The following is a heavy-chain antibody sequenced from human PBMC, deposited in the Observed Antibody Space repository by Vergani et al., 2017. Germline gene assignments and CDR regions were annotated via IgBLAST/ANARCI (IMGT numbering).Heavy chain of an antibody. D-gene: IGHD3-16*01. Sequence: QVHLVQSGPEVKTPGALVKVSCKTSGYTFSSYGISWVRQAPGKGLEWMGWISAYNGKTDYAQKVQGRVTMTTDTSTSTAYMELRSLGSDDTAVYYCVRDKGDFTAFYIWGQGTMVIVSS. J-gene: IGHJ3*02. V-gene: IGHV1-18*01. CDR1: GYTFSSYG. CDR3: VRDKGDFTAFYI. CDR2: ISAYNGKT.